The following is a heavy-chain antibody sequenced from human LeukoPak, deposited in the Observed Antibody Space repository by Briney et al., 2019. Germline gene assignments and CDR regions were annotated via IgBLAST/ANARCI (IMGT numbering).Heavy chain of an antibody. D-gene: IGHD3-16*02. V-gene: IGHV4-59*12. CDR2: IYYSGST. CDR3: ARDPPGGSYRYNYNGY. Sequence: SETLSLTCTVSGGSISSYYWSWIRQPPGKGLEWIGYIYYSGSTNYNPSLKSRVTISVDTSKNQFSLKLSSVTAADTAVYYCARDPPGGSYRYNYNGYWGQGTLVTVSS. J-gene: IGHJ4*02. CDR1: GGSISSYY.